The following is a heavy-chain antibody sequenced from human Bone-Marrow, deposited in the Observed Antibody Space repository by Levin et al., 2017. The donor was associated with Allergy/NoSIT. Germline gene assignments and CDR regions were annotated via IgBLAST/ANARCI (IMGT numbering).Heavy chain of an antibody. Sequence: GSLRLSCAVSGYSISSGYYWGWIRQPPGKGLEWIGSVYHSGSTYYNPSLKSRVTISVDTSKNQFSLKLSSVTAADTAVYYCARDQGANAFEYWGQGTLVTGSS. J-gene: IGHJ4*02. CDR1: GYSISSGYY. D-gene: IGHD2-8*01. CDR3: ARDQGANAFEY. CDR2: VYHSGST. V-gene: IGHV4-38-2*02.